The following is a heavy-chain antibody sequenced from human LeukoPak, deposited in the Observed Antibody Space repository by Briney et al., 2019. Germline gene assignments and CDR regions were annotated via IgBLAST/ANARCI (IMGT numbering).Heavy chain of an antibody. Sequence: PSETLSLTCAVYGGSFSGYYWSWIRQPPGKGLEWIGEINHSGSTNYNPSLKSRVTISVDTSKNQFSLKLSSVTAADTAVYYCARGYCSGGSCYGRYYYYYMDVWGKGTTVTVSS. V-gene: IGHV4-34*01. D-gene: IGHD2-15*01. CDR2: INHSGST. CDR3: ARGYCSGGSCYGRYYYYYMDV. J-gene: IGHJ6*03. CDR1: GGSFSGYY.